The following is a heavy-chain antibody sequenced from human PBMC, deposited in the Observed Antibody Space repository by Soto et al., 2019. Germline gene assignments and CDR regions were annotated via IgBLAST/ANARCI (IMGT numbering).Heavy chain of an antibody. D-gene: IGHD2-8*02. CDR1: GGTFSSYA. J-gene: IGHJ1*01. V-gene: IGHV1-69*01. Sequence: QVQLVQSGAEVKKPGSSVKVSCKASGGTFSSYAISWVRQAPGQGLEWMGGIIPIFGTANYAQKFQGRVTITADESTSTADMELSSLRSEDTAVYYCARGLVPTVIERGYFQHWGQGTLVTVSS. CDR2: IIPIFGTA. CDR3: ARGLVPTVIERGYFQH.